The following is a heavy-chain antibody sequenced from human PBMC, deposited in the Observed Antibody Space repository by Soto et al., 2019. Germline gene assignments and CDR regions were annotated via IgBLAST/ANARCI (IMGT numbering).Heavy chain of an antibody. D-gene: IGHD6-6*01. CDR1: GFTVSAYY. CDR3: ARGFSSSVWFDR. V-gene: IGHV3-53*01. CDR2: IYSGGDT. Sequence: GGSLSLSCAASGFTVSAYYMIWVRQAPGKGLEWVSVIYSGGDTYYADSVKGRFTISRDNSEDTLYLQMNSLRAEDTAVYYCARGFSSSVWFDRWGQGTLVTVSS. J-gene: IGHJ5*02.